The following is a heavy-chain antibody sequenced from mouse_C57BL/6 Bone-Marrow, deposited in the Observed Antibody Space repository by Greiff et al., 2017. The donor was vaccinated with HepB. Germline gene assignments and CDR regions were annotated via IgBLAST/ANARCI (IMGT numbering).Heavy chain of an antibody. CDR3: ARIYYGSRHWYFDV. J-gene: IGHJ1*03. V-gene: IGHV1-19*01. Sequence: EVQLQQSGPVLVKPGASVKMSCKASGYTFTDYYMNWVKQSHGKSLEWIGVINPYNGGTSYNQKFKGKATLTVDKSSSTAYMELNSLTSEDSAVYYCARIYYGSRHWYFDVWGTGTTVTVSS. D-gene: IGHD1-1*01. CDR1: GYTFTDYY. CDR2: INPYNGGT.